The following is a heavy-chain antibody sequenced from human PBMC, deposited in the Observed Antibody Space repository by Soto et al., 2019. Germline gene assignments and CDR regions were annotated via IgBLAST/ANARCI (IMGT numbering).Heavy chain of an antibody. CDR1: GYTFTSYD. Sequence: QVQLVQSGAEVKKPGASVKVSCKASGYTFTSYDINWVRQATGQGLEWMGWMNPNSGNTGYAQKFQGRVTMTRNTSISTASMELSSLGSEDTAVYYCARLGIAAAGYYYYYYFDLWGRGTLVTVSS. CDR2: MNPNSGNT. CDR3: ARLGIAAAGYYYYYYFDL. J-gene: IGHJ2*01. V-gene: IGHV1-8*01. D-gene: IGHD6-13*01.